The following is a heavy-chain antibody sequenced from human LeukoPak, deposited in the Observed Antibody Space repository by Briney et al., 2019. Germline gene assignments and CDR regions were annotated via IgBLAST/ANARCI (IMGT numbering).Heavy chain of an antibody. D-gene: IGHD1-26*01. CDR2: IRSKANGYAT. J-gene: IGHJ3*02. CDR3: TSRGGATQNAFDI. Sequence: GGSLRLSCAASGFTFSSSAMTWVRQASGKGLEWVGRIRSKANGYATAYAASVKGRFTISRDDSKNTAYLQMNSLKTEDTAVYYCTSRGGATQNAFDIWGQGTMVSVSS. CDR1: GFTFSSSA. V-gene: IGHV3-73*01.